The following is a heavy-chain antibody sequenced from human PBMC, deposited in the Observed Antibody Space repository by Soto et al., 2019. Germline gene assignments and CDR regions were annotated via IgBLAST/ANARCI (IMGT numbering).Heavy chain of an antibody. J-gene: IGHJ5*02. D-gene: IGHD4-4*01. V-gene: IGHV3-64*01. Sequence: GGSLRLSCAASGFSFSIYSMNWVRQAPGKGLEWVSYISSNGGSTYYANSVKGRFTISRDNSKNTLYLQMGSLRAEDMAVYYCARSPTVTGLPWFDPWGQGTLVTVSS. CDR3: ARSPTVTGLPWFDP. CDR2: ISSNGGST. CDR1: GFSFSIYS.